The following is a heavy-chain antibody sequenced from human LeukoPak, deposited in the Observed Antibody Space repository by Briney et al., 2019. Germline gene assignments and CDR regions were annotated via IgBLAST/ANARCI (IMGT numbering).Heavy chain of an antibody. CDR2: ISSSSSYI. D-gene: IGHD3-9*01. CDR3: ARYYDILTGYPYFDY. J-gene: IGHJ4*02. Sequence: GGSLRLSCAASGFTFSSYSMNWVRQAPGKGLEWVSSISSSSSYIYYADSVKGRFTISRDNAKNPLYLQMNSLRAEDTAVYYCARYYDILTGYPYFDYWGQGTLVTVSS. CDR1: GFTFSSYS. V-gene: IGHV3-21*01.